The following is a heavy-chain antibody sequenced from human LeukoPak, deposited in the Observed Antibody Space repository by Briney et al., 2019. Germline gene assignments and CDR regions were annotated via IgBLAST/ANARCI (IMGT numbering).Heavy chain of an antibody. CDR3: ARGRSLDAFDI. CDR1: GGSISSYY. J-gene: IGHJ3*02. CDR2: IYYSGSP. D-gene: IGHD3-3*01. V-gene: IGHV4-59*01. Sequence: PSETLSLTCTVSGGSISSYYWSWIRQPPGKGLEWIGYIYYSGSPKYKPSLKSRVTISVDTSKNQFSLKLSSVTAADTAVYYCARGRSLDAFDIWGQGTMVTV.